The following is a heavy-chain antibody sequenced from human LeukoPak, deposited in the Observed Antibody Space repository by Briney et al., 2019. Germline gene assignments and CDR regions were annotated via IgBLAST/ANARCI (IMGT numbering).Heavy chain of an antibody. CDR2: IYTSGST. CDR1: GGSISNGSYY. CDR3: ARVSYYDSSGYYYGYFQH. D-gene: IGHD3-22*01. Sequence: SETLSLTCTVSGGSISNGSYYWSWIRQPAGKGLEWIGRIYTSGSTNYNPSLKSRVTISVDTSKNQFSLKLSSVTAADTAVYYCARVSYYDSSGYYYGYFQHWGQGTLVTVSS. V-gene: IGHV4-61*02. J-gene: IGHJ1*01.